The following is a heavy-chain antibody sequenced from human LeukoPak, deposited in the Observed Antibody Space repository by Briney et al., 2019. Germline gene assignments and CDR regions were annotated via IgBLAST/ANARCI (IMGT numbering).Heavy chain of an antibody. CDR1: GGSISTYY. D-gene: IGHD3-10*02. Sequence: SETLSLTCSVSGGSISTYYWSWIRQPPGKGLQWIGYIYYSGSTNYNPSLKSRVTISVDTSNNQFSLKLSSVTAADTAVYYCARGLVVVPTSMLDNWGQGTLVTVSS. J-gene: IGHJ4*02. CDR3: ARGLVVVPTSMLDN. CDR2: IYYSGST. V-gene: IGHV4-59*01.